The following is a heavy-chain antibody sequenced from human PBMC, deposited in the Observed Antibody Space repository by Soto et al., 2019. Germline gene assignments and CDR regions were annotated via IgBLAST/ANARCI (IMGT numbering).Heavy chain of an antibody. J-gene: IGHJ4*02. D-gene: IGHD3-9*01. V-gene: IGHV4-31*03. CDR3: ARVPDILTGYYTLDY. Sequence: SETLSLTCTVSGGSISSGGYYWSWIRQHPGKGLGWIGYIYYSGSTYYNPSLKSRVTISVDTSKNQFSLKLSSVTAADTAVYYCARVPDILTGYYTLDYWGQGTLVTVSS. CDR2: IYYSGST. CDR1: GGSISSGGYY.